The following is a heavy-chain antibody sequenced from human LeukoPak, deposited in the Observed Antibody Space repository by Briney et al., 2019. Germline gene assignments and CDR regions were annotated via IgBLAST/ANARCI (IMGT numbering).Heavy chain of an antibody. J-gene: IGHJ4*02. CDR3: ARSTTYYYDSSGYSEPFDC. V-gene: IGHV1-69*05. D-gene: IGHD3-22*01. Sequence: SVKVSCKPPRGTFSSYAISWVRQAPGQGVEWMGGIIPIFGAANYAQKFQGRVTITTDESTSTAYMELSSLRSEDTAVYYCARSTTYYYDSSGYSEPFDCWGQGTLVTASS. CDR2: IIPIFGAA. CDR1: RGTFSSYA.